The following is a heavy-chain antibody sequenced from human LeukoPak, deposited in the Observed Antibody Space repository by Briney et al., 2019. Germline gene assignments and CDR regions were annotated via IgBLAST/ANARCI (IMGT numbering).Heavy chain of an antibody. D-gene: IGHD1-26*01. J-gene: IGHJ3*02. V-gene: IGHV3-7*01. Sequence: PGGSLRLSCAASGFTFSNYWMSWVRQAPGKGLEWVANIKHDGSEKYYVDSVKGRFTISRDNAKNSLYLQMNSLRAEDTALYYCARDGIVGATTFDMWGQGTMVTVSS. CDR2: IKHDGSEK. CDR3: ARDGIVGATTFDM. CDR1: GFTFSNYW.